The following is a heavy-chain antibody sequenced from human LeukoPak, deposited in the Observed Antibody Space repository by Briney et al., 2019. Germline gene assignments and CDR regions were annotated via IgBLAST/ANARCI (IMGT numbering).Heavy chain of an antibody. V-gene: IGHV3-11*01. J-gene: IGHJ4*02. CDR1: GFTFSDYY. D-gene: IGHD1-1*01. CDR3: ARVGIALTSPFDY. Sequence: GGSLRLSCLASGFTFSDYYMSWVRQAPGKGLEWISYMSSRGYPIYYADSVKGRFTISRDNAKNTLYLQMHNHSADDTAVYFCARVGIALTSPFDYWGLGTLVAVSS. CDR2: MSSRGYPI.